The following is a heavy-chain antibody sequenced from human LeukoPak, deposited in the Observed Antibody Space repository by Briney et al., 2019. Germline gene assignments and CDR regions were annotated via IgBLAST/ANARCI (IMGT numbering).Heavy chain of an antibody. CDR1: GGSFSGYY. Sequence: SETLSLTCAVYGGSFSGYYWSWIRQPPGKGLEWIGEINHSGSTNYNPSLKSRVTISVDTSKNQFSLKLSSVTAADTAVYYCARGLKHSGSVFSCFDPWGQGTLVTVSS. CDR3: ARGLKHSGSVFSCFDP. D-gene: IGHD3-10*01. CDR2: INHSGST. V-gene: IGHV4-34*01. J-gene: IGHJ5*02.